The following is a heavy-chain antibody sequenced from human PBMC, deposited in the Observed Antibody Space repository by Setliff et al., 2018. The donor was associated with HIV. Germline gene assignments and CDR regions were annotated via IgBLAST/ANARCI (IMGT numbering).Heavy chain of an antibody. J-gene: IGHJ5*02. CDR3: ARILVAAAGTGFDP. V-gene: IGHV4-34*01. CDR2: INHSGST. Sequence: PSETLSLTCAVYGGSFTNYFWSWIRQSPGKGLEWIGEINHSGSTNYNPSLKSRVTISVDTSKNQFSLKLSSVTAADTAVYYCARILVAAAGTGFDPWGQGILVTVSS. CDR1: GGSFTNYF. D-gene: IGHD6-13*01.